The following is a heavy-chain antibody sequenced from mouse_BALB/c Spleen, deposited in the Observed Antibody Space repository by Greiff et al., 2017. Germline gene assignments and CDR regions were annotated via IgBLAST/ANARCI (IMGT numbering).Heavy chain of an antibody. Sequence: VQLKQSGPELEKPGDSVKISCKASGYSFTGYNMNWVKQSNGKSLEWIGNIDPYYGGTSYNQKFKGKATLTVDKSSSTAYMQLKSLTSEDSAVYYCARWSSYEGIDAMDYWGQGTSVTVSA. J-gene: IGHJ4*01. CDR1: GYSFTGYN. V-gene: IGHV1-39*01. CDR3: ARWSSYEGIDAMDY. CDR2: IDPYYGGT. D-gene: IGHD1-1*01.